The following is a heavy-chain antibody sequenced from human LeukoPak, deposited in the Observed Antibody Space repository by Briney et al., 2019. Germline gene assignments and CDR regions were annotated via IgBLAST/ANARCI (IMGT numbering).Heavy chain of an antibody. CDR1: GFTFTTFS. CDR2: ISYDGNNQ. Sequence: GGSLRPSCAASGFTFTTFSMHWVRQAPGKGPEWVAVISYDGNNQYYADSVKGRFTISRDNSKNRVFLQMNNLRTEDTSVYYCATLLYRSGFTYWYFDLWGRGTLVTVSS. V-gene: IGHV3-30-3*01. J-gene: IGHJ2*01. CDR3: ATLLYRSGFTYWYFDL. D-gene: IGHD6-19*01.